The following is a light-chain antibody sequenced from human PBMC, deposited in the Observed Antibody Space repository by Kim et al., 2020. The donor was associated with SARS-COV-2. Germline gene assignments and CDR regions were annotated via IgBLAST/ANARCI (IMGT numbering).Light chain of an antibody. CDR1: SLRSYY. Sequence: SSELTQDPAVSVALGQTVWITCQGDSLRSYYASWYQQKPGQAPVLVIYGKNNRPSGIPDRFSGSSSGNTASLTITGAQAEDEADYYCNSRDSSGYHHYVF. CDR3: NSRDSSGYHHYV. V-gene: IGLV3-19*01. J-gene: IGLJ1*01. CDR2: GKN.